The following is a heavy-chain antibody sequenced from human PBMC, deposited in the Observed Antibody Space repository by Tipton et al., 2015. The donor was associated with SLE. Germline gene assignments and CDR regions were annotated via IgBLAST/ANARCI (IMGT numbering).Heavy chain of an antibody. D-gene: IGHD2/OR15-2a*01. J-gene: IGHJ6*02. CDR1: GFTFSTYG. V-gene: IGHV3-23*01. CDR2: IRGGGDST. Sequence: PRLSCAASGFTFSTYGMGWVRQTPGKGLEWVSAIRGGGDSTYYADSVKGRFTISRDNSKNTLYVQMNSLRAEDSAVYYCAKEMAAQYYTMDVWGQGTTVIVSS. CDR3: AKEMAAQYYTMDV.